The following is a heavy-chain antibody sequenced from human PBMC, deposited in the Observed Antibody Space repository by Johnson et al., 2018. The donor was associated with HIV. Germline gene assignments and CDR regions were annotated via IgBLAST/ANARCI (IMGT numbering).Heavy chain of an antibody. CDR2: ISYDGSNK. V-gene: IGHV3-30*04. J-gene: IGHJ3*02. Sequence: VQLVESGGGVVQPGRSLRLSCAASGFTFSTYAMHWVRQAPGKGLEWVALISYDGSNKYYAESVKGRFTISRDNSKNTLYLQMNSLRAEDTAVYYCANYDQERYDAFDIWGQGTMVTVSS. CDR3: ANYDQERYDAFDI. CDR1: GFTFSTYA. D-gene: IGHD3-22*01.